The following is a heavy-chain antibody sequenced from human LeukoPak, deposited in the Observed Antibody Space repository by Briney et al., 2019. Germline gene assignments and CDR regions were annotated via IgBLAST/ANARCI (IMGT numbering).Heavy chain of an antibody. CDR1: GDSITTDNFF. D-gene: IGHD1-1*01. CDR3: ARYRSGYLDY. CDR2: VKPSGGT. V-gene: IGHV4-61*02. Sequence: SETLSLTCTVSGDSITTDNFFWTWIRQPAGKGLESIGRVKPSGGTDYNPSLTSRVIISVGTSRTQYSLRLSSVTAADTAVYYCARYRSGYLDYWGQGTLVTVSS. J-gene: IGHJ4*02.